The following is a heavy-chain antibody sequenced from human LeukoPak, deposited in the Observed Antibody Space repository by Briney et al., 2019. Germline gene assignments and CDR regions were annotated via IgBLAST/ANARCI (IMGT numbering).Heavy chain of an antibody. Sequence: PSETLSLTCTVSGGSISSYYWSWIRQPPGKGLEWIGYIYYSGSTNYNPSLKSRVTISVDTSKNQFSLKLSSVTAADTAVYYCAKGEAAAGTYDYYYYYMDVWGNGTTVTVSS. V-gene: IGHV4-59*13. CDR1: GGSISSYY. CDR3: AKGEAAAGTYDYYYYYMDV. D-gene: IGHD6-13*01. J-gene: IGHJ6*03. CDR2: IYYSGST.